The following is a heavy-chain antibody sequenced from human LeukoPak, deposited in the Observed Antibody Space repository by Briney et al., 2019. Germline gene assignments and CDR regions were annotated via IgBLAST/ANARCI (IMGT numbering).Heavy chain of an antibody. CDR2: ISGSGGST. V-gene: IGHV3-23*01. D-gene: IGHD3-10*01. J-gene: IGHJ6*03. CDR3: VRESYSMDV. CDR1: GFTFSSYA. Sequence: PGGSLRLSCAASGFTFSSYAVGWVRQAPGKGLEWVSIISGSGGSTHYADSVKGRFTISRDNSRNTLYLQMNSLRAEDTAVYYCVRESYSMDVWGKGTTVTVSS.